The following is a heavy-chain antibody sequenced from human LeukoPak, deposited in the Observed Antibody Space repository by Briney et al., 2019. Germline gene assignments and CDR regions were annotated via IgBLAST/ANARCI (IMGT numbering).Heavy chain of an antibody. Sequence: GGSLRLSCAASGFIFDDYGMSWVRQAPGKGLEWVSGISWSSGSIGYADSVKGRFTISRDNAKNSLYLQMNSLRAEDMALYYCAKDIHSYGSRYFNNWAQATLATVS. V-gene: IGHV3-9*03. J-gene: IGHJ1*01. CDR2: ISWSSGSI. CDR1: GFIFDDYG. D-gene: IGHD3-10*01. CDR3: AKDIHSYGSRYFNN.